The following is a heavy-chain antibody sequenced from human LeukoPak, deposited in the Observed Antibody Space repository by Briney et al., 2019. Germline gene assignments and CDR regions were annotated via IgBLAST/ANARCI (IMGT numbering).Heavy chain of an antibody. Sequence: GGSLRLSCAASGFTFSTYSMNWVRQAPGKGLEWVSYISISRDTIYYADSVKGRYTISRDNAKTSLYLQMNSLRAEATAVSYCASDRGGGYAYGSVFDIWGQGTMVTVSS. CDR1: GFTFSTYS. D-gene: IGHD5-18*01. CDR2: ISISRDTI. V-gene: IGHV3-48*04. CDR3: ASDRGGGYAYGSVFDI. J-gene: IGHJ3*02.